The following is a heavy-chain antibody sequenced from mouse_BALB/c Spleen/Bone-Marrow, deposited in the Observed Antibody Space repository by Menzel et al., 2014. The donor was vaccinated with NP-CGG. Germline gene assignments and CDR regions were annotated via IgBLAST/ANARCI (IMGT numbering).Heavy chain of an antibody. D-gene: IGHD2-3*01. J-gene: IGHJ3*01. Sequence: VQLQQSGGGLVQPGGSLKLSCAASGFDFSGYWLSWVRQAPGKGLEWIGEINPDSSTTNYTPSLKDKFIISRDNAKNTLYLQMSKVRSEDTALYYCARNDGYSSAYWGQGTLVTVSA. CDR1: GFDFSGYW. V-gene: IGHV4-1*02. CDR3: ARNDGYSSAY. CDR2: INPDSSTT.